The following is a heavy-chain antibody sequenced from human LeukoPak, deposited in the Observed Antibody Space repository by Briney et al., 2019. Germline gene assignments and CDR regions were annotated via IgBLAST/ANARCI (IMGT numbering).Heavy chain of an antibody. D-gene: IGHD3-3*01. CDR2: IYYSGST. CDR3: ARGERFLEWLLH. V-gene: IGHV4-39*01. CDR1: GGSISSSSYY. J-gene: IGHJ4*02. Sequence: SETLSLTCTVSGGSISSSSYYWGWIRQPPGKGLEWIGSIYYSGSTYYNPSLKSRVTISVDTSKNQFSLKLSSVTAADTAVYYCARGERFLEWLLHWGQGTLVTVSS.